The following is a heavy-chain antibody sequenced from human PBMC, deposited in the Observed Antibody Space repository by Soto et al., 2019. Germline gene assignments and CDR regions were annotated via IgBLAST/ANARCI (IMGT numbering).Heavy chain of an antibody. CDR3: AKVPLVEGSSWYDY. CDR1: GGSITSDYSC. D-gene: IGHD6-13*01. V-gene: IGHV4-30-4*01. J-gene: IGHJ4*02. CDR2: IFDSGTT. Sequence: SEILSLTCTASGGSITSDYSCWSWIRQPPGEGLEWIGHIFDSGTTYTNPSLRSQVAISLDTSKNTVYLQMNSLRAEDTAVYYCAKVPLVEGSSWYDYWGQGTQVTVSS.